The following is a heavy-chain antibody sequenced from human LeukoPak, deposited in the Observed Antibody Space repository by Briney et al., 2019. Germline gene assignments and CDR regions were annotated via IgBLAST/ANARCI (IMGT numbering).Heavy chain of an antibody. Sequence: ASVKVSCKASGYTFTGYYMHWVRQAPGQGLEWMGWINPNSGGTNYAQKFQGRVTMTRDTSISTAYMELSRLRSDDTAVYYCARHPDCYDSSRYYGYWGQGTLVTVSS. CDR1: GYTFTGYY. V-gene: IGHV1-2*02. CDR3: ARHPDCYDSSRYYGY. D-gene: IGHD3-22*01. J-gene: IGHJ4*02. CDR2: INPNSGGT.